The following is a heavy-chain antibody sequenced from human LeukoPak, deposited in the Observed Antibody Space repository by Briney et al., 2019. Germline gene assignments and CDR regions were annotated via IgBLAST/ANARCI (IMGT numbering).Heavy chain of an antibody. CDR3: ARVRELGGNSEAFDI. CDR1: GYTFTGYY. CDR2: INPNSGGT. V-gene: IGHV1-2*02. J-gene: IGHJ3*02. Sequence: ASVKVSCEASGYTFTGYYMHWVRQAPGQGLEWMGWINPNSGGTNYAQKFQGRVTMTRDTSISTAYMELSSLRSEDTAVYYCARVRELGGNSEAFDIWGQGTMVTVSS. D-gene: IGHD4-23*01.